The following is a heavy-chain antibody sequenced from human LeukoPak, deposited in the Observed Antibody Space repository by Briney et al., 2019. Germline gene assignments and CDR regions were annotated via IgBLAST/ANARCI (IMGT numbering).Heavy chain of an antibody. V-gene: IGHV3-11*06. Sequence: GGSLRLSCAASGFTFSDYYMSWIRQAPGKGLEWVSYISSSSSYTNYADSVKGRFTISRDNAKNSLYLQMNSLRAEDTAVYYCARVGGRYDPYYFDYWGQGTLVTVSS. CDR1: GFTFSDYY. CDR3: ARVGGRYDPYYFDY. D-gene: IGHD2-15*01. J-gene: IGHJ4*02. CDR2: ISSSSSYT.